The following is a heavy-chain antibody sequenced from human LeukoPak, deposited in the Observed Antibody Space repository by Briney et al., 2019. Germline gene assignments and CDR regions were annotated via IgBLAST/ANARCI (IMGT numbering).Heavy chain of an antibody. CDR3: ARGLESSGWYGMDV. CDR2: INTSGATT. CDR1: GYTFSRHY. V-gene: IGHV1-46*01. Sequence: ASVKVSCRTSGYTFSRHYIHWVRQAPGQGLEWLGIINTSGATTRYGQNFKGRVTATRDTSTSTVYMEMSSLNSEDTAVYYCARGLESSGWYGMDVWGQGTTIIVSS. D-gene: IGHD6-19*01. J-gene: IGHJ6*02.